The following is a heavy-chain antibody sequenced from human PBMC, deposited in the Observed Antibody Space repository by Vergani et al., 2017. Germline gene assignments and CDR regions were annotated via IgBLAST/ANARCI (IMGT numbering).Heavy chain of an antibody. D-gene: IGHD2-21*01. V-gene: IGHV4-61*02. Sequence: QVQLQESGPGLLKPSQTLSLTCTVSGASVSRGTYYWTWIRQPAGKKLEWIVRMYTSGHTIYNPSLESRVTMSVDTSKNQFSLQLSSVTAADAAVYYCARASHSINCYSEEPNGPGYYDMDVWGKGTTVTVSS. CDR2: MYTSGHT. CDR3: ARASHSINCYSEEPNGPGYYDMDV. CDR1: GASVSRGTYY. J-gene: IGHJ6*03.